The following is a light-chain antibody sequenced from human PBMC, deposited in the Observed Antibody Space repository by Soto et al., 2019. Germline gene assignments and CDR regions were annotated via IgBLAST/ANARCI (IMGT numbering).Light chain of an antibody. J-gene: IGKJ2*01. CDR1: QNIARY. CDR3: QQSFSAPRP. CDR2: SAS. V-gene: IGKV1-39*01. Sequence: DIQMTHSPSSLSASVGDRVTVTCRASQNIARYLSWYQQKPGKAPKLLIYSASSLQTGVPSRFSGHESGTDFTLTISGLQPEDVATYYCQQSFSAPRPFGQGTKLEIQ.